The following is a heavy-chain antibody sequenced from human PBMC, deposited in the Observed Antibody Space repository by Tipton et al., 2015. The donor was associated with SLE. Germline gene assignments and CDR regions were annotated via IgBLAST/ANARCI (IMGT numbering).Heavy chain of an antibody. Sequence: TLSLTCAVYGGSFSGYYWSWIRQPPGQRLEWIGYIHYSGSTKYSPSLKSRVTMSVDTSKNQFSLKLSSVTAADTAVYYCAGVSRDAFEIWGQGTMVTVSS. CDR2: IHYSGST. CDR1: GGSFSGYY. D-gene: IGHD5/OR15-5a*01. J-gene: IGHJ3*02. CDR3: AGVSRDAFEI. V-gene: IGHV4-59*12.